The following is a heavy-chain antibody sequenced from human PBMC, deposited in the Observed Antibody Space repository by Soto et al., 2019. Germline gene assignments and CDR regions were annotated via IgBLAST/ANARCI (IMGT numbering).Heavy chain of an antibody. V-gene: IGHV1-18*01. D-gene: IGHD1-1*01. J-gene: IGHJ4*02. CDR3: ARGRYGDY. Sequence: QVHLVQSGAEVKKPGASVKVSCQASGYAFTTYGITWVRQATGQGLEWMGWISAHNGNTNYAQKLQGRVTVTRDTSTSTAYMELRSLRSDDTAVYYCARGRYGDYWGQGALSPSPQ. CDR2: ISAHNGNT. CDR1: GYAFTTYG.